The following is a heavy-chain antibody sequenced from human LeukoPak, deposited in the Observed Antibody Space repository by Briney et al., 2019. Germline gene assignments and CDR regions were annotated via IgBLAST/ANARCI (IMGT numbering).Heavy chain of an antibody. Sequence: ASVKVSCKASGYTFTSYYMHWVRQAPGQGLEWMGIINPSGGSTSYARKFQGRVTMTRDTSTSTVYMELSSLRSEDTAVYYCARDLAQNYYGSGSYYKWNAFDIWGQGTMVTVSS. D-gene: IGHD3-10*01. CDR2: INPSGGST. CDR3: ARDLAQNYYGSGSYYKWNAFDI. V-gene: IGHV1-46*01. J-gene: IGHJ3*02. CDR1: GYTFTSYY.